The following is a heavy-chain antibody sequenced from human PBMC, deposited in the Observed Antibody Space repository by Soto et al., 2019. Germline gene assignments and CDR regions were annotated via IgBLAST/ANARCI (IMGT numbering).Heavy chain of an antibody. D-gene: IGHD3-22*01. Sequence: ASVKVSCKASGYTFTSYGISWVRQAPGQGLEWMGWISAYNGNTNYAQKLQGRVTMTTDTSTSTAYMELRSLRSDDTAVYYCALDNYDTSGYYYYGMDVWGQGTTVTVSS. CDR2: ISAYNGNT. J-gene: IGHJ6*02. V-gene: IGHV1-18*04. CDR1: GYTFTSYG. CDR3: ALDNYDTSGYYYYGMDV.